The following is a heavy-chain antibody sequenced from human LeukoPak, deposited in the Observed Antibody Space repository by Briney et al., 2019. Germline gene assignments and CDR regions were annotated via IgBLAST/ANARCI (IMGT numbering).Heavy chain of an antibody. CDR1: VYTFTDYY. CDR3: ARGPNNKYQIDY. CDR2: INPNSAGT. D-gene: IGHD1/OR15-1a*01. Sequence: ASVTVSYKPSVYTFTDYYMHWVRQAPGQGLAWMGWINPNSAGTNYAQKFQGRVTMTRDTSISTAYMELSRLRSDDTAVYYCARGPNNKYQIDYWGQGNLVTVSS. J-gene: IGHJ4*02. V-gene: IGHV1-2*02.